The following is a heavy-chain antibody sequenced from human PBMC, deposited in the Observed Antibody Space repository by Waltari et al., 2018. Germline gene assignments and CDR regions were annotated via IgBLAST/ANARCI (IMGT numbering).Heavy chain of an antibody. J-gene: IGHJ4*02. CDR2: IYYSGST. CDR3: ARDSSGYSSGWPYYFDY. Sequence: QVQLQESGPGLVKPSETLSLTCTVSGGSISSHYWSWIRQPPGKGLEWIGYIYYSGSTNCHPSLKSRVTISVDTSKNQFSLKLSSVTAADTAVYYCARDSSGYSSGWPYYFDYWGQGTLVTVSS. D-gene: IGHD6-19*01. CDR1: GGSISSHY. V-gene: IGHV4-59*11.